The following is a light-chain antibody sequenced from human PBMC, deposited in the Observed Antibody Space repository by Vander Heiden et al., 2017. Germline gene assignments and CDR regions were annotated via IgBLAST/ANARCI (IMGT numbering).Light chain of an antibody. J-gene: IGKJ2*01. CDR1: QDIRNW. CDR2: AAS. V-gene: IGKV1-12*01. CDR3: QQANSYPYT. Sequence: DPVAITCRASQDIRNWLAWYQQKPGKAPKLLIYAASSLHSGVPSRYSGSGSGTDFTLTISSLRPDDFATYYCQQANSYPYTFGHGTKVEIK.